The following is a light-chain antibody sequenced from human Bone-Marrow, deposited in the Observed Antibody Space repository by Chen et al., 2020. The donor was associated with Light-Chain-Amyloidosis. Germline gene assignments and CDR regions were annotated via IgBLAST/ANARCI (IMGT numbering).Light chain of an antibody. V-gene: IGLV1-40*01. J-gene: IGLJ2*01. CDR2: VNV. CDR1: SSNLGAGYD. CDR3: QSYDSDLSAVV. Sequence: QSVLTQPPSVSGAPGQRVIISCTGSSSNLGAGYDSHWHQHLPGTVPKLLIYVNVNRPSGVPDRFYGFKSGTSASLAITGLQADDEADYCCQSYDSDLSAVVFGGGTKLSVL.